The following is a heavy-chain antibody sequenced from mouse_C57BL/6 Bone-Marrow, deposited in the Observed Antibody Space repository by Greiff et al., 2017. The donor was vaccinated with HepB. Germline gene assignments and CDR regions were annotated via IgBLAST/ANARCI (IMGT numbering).Heavy chain of an antibody. J-gene: IGHJ2*01. V-gene: IGHV5-15*04. Sequence: EVKVEESGGGLVQPGGSLKLSCAASGFTFSDYGMAWVLRATRKGPEWVAFISNLAYSIYYADTVTGRFPIPREKAKNTLYLEMSILRSEDTTMYYCARRDLYDDYYLDYWGQGTTLTVSS. CDR1: GFTFSDYG. D-gene: IGHD2-3*01. CDR3: ARRDLYDDYYLDY. CDR2: ISNLAYSI.